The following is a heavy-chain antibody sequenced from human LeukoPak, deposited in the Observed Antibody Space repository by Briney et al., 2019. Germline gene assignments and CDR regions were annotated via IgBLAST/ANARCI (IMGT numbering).Heavy chain of an antibody. CDR2: IYTSGST. D-gene: IGHD2-2*01. CDR1: GGSISSGSYY. CDR3: ARRSSSSHYPYYYYYYMDV. J-gene: IGHJ6*03. Sequence: PSQTLSLTCTVSGGSISSGSYYWSWIRQPAGKGLEWIGRIYTSGSTNYNPSLKSRVTISVDTSKNQFSLKLSSVTAADTAVYYCARRSSSSHYPYYYYYYMDVWGKGTTVTVSS. V-gene: IGHV4-61*02.